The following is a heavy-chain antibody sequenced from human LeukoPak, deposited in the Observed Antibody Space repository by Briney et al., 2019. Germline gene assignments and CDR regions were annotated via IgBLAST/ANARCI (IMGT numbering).Heavy chain of an antibody. CDR3: AGGRNIEMTTMSGGSDY. D-gene: IGHD5-24*01. V-gene: IGHV1-2*02. J-gene: IGHJ4*02. Sequence: GASVKVSCKASGYTFTDCYMHWVRQAPGQGLEWMGWLNPNSGDTNYAQKFQGRVSMTRDSSISTAYMDLSDLRSDDTAVYSCAGGRNIEMTTMSGGSDYWGQGTLVTVSS. CDR2: LNPNSGDT. CDR1: GYTFTDCY.